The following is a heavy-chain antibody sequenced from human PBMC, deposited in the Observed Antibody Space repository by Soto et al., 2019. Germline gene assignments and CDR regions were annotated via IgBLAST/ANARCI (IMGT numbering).Heavy chain of an antibody. CDR3: ARVGDRGYYWYFDY. CDR2: VFSSGTT. J-gene: IGHJ4*02. D-gene: IGHD3-22*01. Sequence: SETLSLTCIVSGDSITSYYWTWIRQAAGKRLECIGRVFSSGTTNYNPSLKSQVTMSVDTSKNQLSLTLTSVTAADTAVYYCARVGDRGYYWYFDYWGQGALVTVSS. CDR1: GDSITSYY. V-gene: IGHV4-4*07.